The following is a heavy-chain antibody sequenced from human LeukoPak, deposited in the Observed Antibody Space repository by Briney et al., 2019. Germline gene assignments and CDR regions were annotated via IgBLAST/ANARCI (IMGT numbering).Heavy chain of an antibody. V-gene: IGHV3-23*01. CDR3: AKDRGVYGSGSSSYYFDY. CDR2: ISGSGGST. D-gene: IGHD3-10*01. J-gene: IGHJ4*02. CDR1: GFTFSSYA. Sequence: GGSLRLSCAASGFTFSSYAMSWVRQAPGKGLGWVSAISGSGGSTYYADSVKGRFTISRDNSKNTLYLQMNSLRAEDTAVYYCAKDRGVYGSGSSSYYFDYWGQGTLVTVSS.